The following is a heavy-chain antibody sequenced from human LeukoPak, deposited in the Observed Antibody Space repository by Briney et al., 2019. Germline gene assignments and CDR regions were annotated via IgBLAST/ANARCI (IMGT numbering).Heavy chain of an antibody. CDR1: GGSISSSSYY. Sequence: PSETLSLTCTVSGGSISSSSYYWGWIRQPPGKGLEWIGSIYYSGSTYYNPSLKSRVTISVDTSKNQLSLKLSSVTAADTAVYYCASFNTYYYDSSGYHWGQGTLVTVSS. CDR2: IYYSGST. CDR3: ASFNTYYYDSSGYH. J-gene: IGHJ4*02. V-gene: IGHV4-39*07. D-gene: IGHD3-22*01.